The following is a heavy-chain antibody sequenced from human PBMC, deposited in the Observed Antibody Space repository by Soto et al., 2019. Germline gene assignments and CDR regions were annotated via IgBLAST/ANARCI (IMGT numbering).Heavy chain of an antibody. CDR2: IYWDDDK. V-gene: IGHV2-5*02. CDR1: GFSLSTSGVG. Sequence: QITLKESGPTLVKPTQTLTLTCTFSGFSLSTSGVGVGWIRQPPGKALEWIALIYWDDDKRYSPSLKSRLTIDKDTSTNQVVLTMTTMDPFDTATYYCAHRGGQRDGYYFPPFDYWGQETLVTVSS. D-gene: IGHD5-12*01. CDR3: AHRGGQRDGYYFPPFDY. J-gene: IGHJ4*02.